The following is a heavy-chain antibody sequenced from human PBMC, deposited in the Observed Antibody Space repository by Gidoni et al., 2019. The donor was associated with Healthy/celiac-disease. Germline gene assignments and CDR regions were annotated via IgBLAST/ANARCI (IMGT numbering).Heavy chain of an antibody. CDR1: GLTLGDYA. V-gene: IGHV3-49*03. CDR3: TRDAAAAGIDY. J-gene: IGHJ4*02. D-gene: IGHD6-13*01. Sequence: EVQLVESVGGLVQPARSLILSCPASGLTLGDYAMSWFRQAPGKGLEWVGFIRSKAYGGTTEYAASVKGRFTISRDDSKGIAYLQMNSLKAEDTAVYYCTRDAAAAGIDYWGQGTLVTVSS. CDR2: IRSKAYGGTT.